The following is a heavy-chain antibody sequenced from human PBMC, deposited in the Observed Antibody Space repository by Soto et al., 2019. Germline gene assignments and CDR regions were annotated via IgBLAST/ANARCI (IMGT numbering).Heavy chain of an antibody. D-gene: IGHD2-15*01. J-gene: IGHJ4*02. V-gene: IGHV4-39*01. CDR1: GGGVYSDGYY. Sequence: QLQLQESGPGLVKSSETLSLTCTVSGGGVYSDGYYWGWIRRPPGQGLEWIGNIYYSGSTYYNPSLNSRVTISLDTSKNQFSLRLNAVTAADTAVYYCARRSRGRFYNYWGPGTLVTVSS. CDR3: ARRSRGRFYNY. CDR2: IYYSGST.